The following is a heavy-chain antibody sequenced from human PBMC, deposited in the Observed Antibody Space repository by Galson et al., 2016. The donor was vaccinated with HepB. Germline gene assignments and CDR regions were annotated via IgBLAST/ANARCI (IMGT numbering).Heavy chain of an antibody. CDR3: ARAAGGSYRERFDY. CDR1: GFTFSSYW. CDR2: IKQDGSEK. Sequence: SLRLSCAASGFTFSSYWMNWVRQAPGKGLEWVANIKQDGSEKYNVDSVKGRFTISRDNAKTSLYLQMNSLRAEDTAVYYCARAAGGSYRERFDYWGQGTLVTVSS. D-gene: IGHD1-26*01. V-gene: IGHV3-7*01. J-gene: IGHJ4*02.